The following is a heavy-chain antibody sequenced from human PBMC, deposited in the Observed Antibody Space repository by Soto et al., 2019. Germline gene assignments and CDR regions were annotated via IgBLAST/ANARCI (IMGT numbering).Heavy chain of an antibody. CDR1: GYPVTAYY. V-gene: IGHV1-2*02. D-gene: IGHD3-3*01. CDR2: INPATGAA. Sequence: QLHLVQSGAVVKKPGASVTVSCSASGYPVTAYYMHWVRQAPGRGLEWMGGINPATGAAKYTQTFQGRVTLDRETSTSTVFMELGGLTSEDTAGFYCARGGGVGVAGSAAFDMWGQGTLVTVSS. J-gene: IGHJ3*02. CDR3: ARGGGVGVAGSAAFDM.